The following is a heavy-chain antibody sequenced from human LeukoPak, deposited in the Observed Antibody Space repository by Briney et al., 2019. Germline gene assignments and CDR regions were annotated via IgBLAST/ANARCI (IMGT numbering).Heavy chain of an antibody. Sequence: PGGSLRLSCAASGFTFTSYWMHWVRLAPGKGLVWVSRINSDGSDTSYADSVKGRFTISRDNAKNTLYLQMNSLRPEDTAVYYCARWAPYCSSPGCYGLGYWGQGTLVTVSS. D-gene: IGHD2-2*01. CDR2: INSDGSDT. CDR3: ARWAPYCSSPGCYGLGY. V-gene: IGHV3-74*01. CDR1: GFTFTSYW. J-gene: IGHJ4*02.